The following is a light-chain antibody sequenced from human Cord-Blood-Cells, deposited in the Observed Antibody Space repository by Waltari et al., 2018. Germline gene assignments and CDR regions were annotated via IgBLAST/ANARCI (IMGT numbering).Light chain of an antibody. CDR2: EVS. Sequence: SPGQSVTISCTGTSSDVGGYNYVSWYQQHPGKAPKLMIYEVSKRPSGVPDRFSGSKSGNTASLIVSGLQAEDEADYYCSSYAGSNNWVFGGGTKLTVL. CDR3: SSYAGSNNWV. V-gene: IGLV2-8*01. J-gene: IGLJ3*02. CDR1: SSDVGGYNY.